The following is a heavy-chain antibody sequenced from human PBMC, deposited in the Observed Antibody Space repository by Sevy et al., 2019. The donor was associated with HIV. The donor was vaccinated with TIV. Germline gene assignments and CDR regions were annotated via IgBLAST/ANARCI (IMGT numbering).Heavy chain of an antibody. D-gene: IGHD5-12*01. CDR3: AKGGGYDSPKYYYYMDV. CDR2: ITGSGDAT. V-gene: IGHV3-23*01. Sequence: GGYLRLSCAASGFTFSNYAMSWVRQAPGKGLEWVSAITGSGDATYYGDSVKGRFTISRDNSKNTLFLQMNSLRDADTASYYCAKGGGYDSPKYYYYMDVWGKGTTVTVSS. CDR1: GFTFSNYA. J-gene: IGHJ6*03.